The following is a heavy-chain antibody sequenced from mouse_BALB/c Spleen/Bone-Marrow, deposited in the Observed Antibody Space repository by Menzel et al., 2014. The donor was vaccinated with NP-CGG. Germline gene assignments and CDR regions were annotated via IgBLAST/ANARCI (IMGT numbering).Heavy chain of an antibody. J-gene: IGHJ4*01. V-gene: IGHV5-17*02. CDR2: ISSGSSNI. D-gene: IGHD2-2*01. Sequence: LVESGGGLVQPGGSRKLSCAASGFTFSSFGMHWIRRAPEKGLEWAAYISSGSSNINYADTVKGRFTISRDNPKNTLFLQMTSLRSEDTAMYYCARWGYYYAMDYWGQGTSVTVSS. CDR3: ARWGYYYAMDY. CDR1: GFTFSSFG.